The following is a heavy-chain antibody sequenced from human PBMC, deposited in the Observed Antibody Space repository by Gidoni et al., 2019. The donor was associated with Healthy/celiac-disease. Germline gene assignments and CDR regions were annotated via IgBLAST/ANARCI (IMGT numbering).Heavy chain of an antibody. CDR3: TTLGTRP. Sequence: EAQLVESGGGLVKPGWSLRLPCAASGFTFSNAWMSWVRQAPGKGLEWVGRIKSKTDGETTDYAAPVKGRVTISRDDSKNTVYLQMDSLKTEDTAVYYCTTLGTRPWGQGTLVTVSS. CDR1: GFTFSNAW. CDR2: IKSKTDGETT. V-gene: IGHV3-15*01. D-gene: IGHD7-27*01. J-gene: IGHJ5*02.